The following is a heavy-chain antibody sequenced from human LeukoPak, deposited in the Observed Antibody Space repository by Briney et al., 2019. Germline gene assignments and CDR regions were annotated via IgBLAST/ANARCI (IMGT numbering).Heavy chain of an antibody. D-gene: IGHD2-2*01. CDR1: GGSFSGYY. J-gene: IGHJ4*02. CDR2: INHSGST. CDR3: ARHRGYCSSTSCYEGKYFDY. Sequence: SETLSLTCAVYGGSFSGYYWSWIRQPPGKGLEWIGEINHSGSTNYNPSLKSRVTISVDTSKNQFSLKLSSVTAADTAVYYCARHRGYCSSTSCYEGKYFDYWGQGTLVTVPS. V-gene: IGHV4-34*01.